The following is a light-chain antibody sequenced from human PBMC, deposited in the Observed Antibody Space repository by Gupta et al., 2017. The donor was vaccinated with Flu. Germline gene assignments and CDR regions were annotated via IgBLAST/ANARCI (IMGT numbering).Light chain of an antibody. J-gene: IGKJ2*01. CDR1: QSLVYKNGITY. Sequence: DVVMSQSPLSLSVTLGQAASISCRSSQSLVYKNGITYLNWFQQRPGQSPRRLIYEVSKRDYEGPDRFSGSGSVTDFTLKSSRGEAEDVGVYYCMRGKHPRTFGQGTMMEI. V-gene: IGKV2-30*01. CDR3: MRGKHPRT. CDR2: EVS.